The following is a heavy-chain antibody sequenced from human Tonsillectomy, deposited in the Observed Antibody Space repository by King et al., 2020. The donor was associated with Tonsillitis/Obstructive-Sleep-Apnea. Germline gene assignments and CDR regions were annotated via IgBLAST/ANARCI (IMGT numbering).Heavy chain of an antibody. V-gene: IGHV4-39*01. CDR2: IYYSGST. J-gene: IGHJ4*02. CDR1: GGSISSSSYY. CDR3: GASDYYDSSGSDY. Sequence: LQLQESGPGLVKPSETLSLTCTVSGGSISSSSYYWGWIRQPPGKGLEWIGSIYYSGSTYYNPSLKSRVTISVDTSKNQFSLKLSSVTAADTAVYYCGASDYYDSSGSDYWGQGTLVTVSS. D-gene: IGHD3-22*01.